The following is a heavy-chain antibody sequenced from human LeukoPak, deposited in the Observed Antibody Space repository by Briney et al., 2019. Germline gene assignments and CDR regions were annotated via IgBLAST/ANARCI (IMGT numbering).Heavy chain of an antibody. CDR2: ITGSGTNR. Sequence: PGGSLRLSCVASGFTFSNYAMSWVRQAPGKRLEWVSAITGSGTNRYYADSLKGRFTTSRGNSKNTVFLQMNSLRHEDTAIYYCVIWGDYDVLTGYYVPDYWGQGTLVTVAS. V-gene: IGHV3-23*01. CDR1: GFTFSNYA. J-gene: IGHJ4*02. D-gene: IGHD3-9*01. CDR3: VIWGDYDVLTGYYVPDY.